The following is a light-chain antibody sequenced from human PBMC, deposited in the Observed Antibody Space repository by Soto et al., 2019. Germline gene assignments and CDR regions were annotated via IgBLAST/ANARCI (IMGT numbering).Light chain of an antibody. CDR1: SSDVGGYYS. Sequence: QSALTQPASVSGSPGQSITISCTGTSSDVGGYYSVSWYQQHPGKAPKLMIYEVTNRPSGVSNRFSGSKSGNTASLTISGLQAEDEADYYCSSYTSSSTDVFGTGTKLTVL. J-gene: IGLJ1*01. V-gene: IGLV2-14*01. CDR2: EVT. CDR3: SSYTSSSTDV.